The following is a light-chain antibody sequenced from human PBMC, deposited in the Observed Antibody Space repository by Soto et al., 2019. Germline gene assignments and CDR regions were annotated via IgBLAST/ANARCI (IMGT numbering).Light chain of an antibody. CDR3: QKTDSTQFT. Sequence: DIQMTQSPSSLSASVGDRVTINCRASQTISNYLNWYQEKPGKAPKLLIYAASNLQSRLPSRFSGGGSGTEFPLPISNLHPEDFATYYCQKTDSTQFTFGPRNKVPI. V-gene: IGKV1-39*01. CDR2: AAS. J-gene: IGKJ3*01. CDR1: QTISNY.